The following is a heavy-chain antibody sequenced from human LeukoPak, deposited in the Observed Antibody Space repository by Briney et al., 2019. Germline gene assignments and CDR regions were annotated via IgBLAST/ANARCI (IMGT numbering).Heavy chain of an antibody. D-gene: IGHD5-18*01. CDR2: ISYAGSNE. CDR3: AKDRGYSHYFDY. CDR1: GFTFRNYA. J-gene: IGHJ4*02. V-gene: IGHV3-30*04. Sequence: GGSLRLSCAPSGFTFRNYAMHWVRQAPGKGLEWVAVISYAGSNEHYADSVKGRFTISRDNSKNTLYLQMNSLRAEDTAVYYCAKDRGYSHYFDYWGQGTLVTVSS.